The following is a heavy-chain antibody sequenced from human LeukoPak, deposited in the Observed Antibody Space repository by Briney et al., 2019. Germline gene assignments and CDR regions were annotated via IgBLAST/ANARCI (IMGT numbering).Heavy chain of an antibody. CDR3: ARHGGGGLDY. J-gene: IGHJ4*02. CDR2: IYYSGGT. CDR1: GGSINSGNYH. Sequence: PSETLSLTCSVSGGSINSGNYHWAWIRQSPGEGLEWIGNIYYSGGTHYKPSLKSRVTISVDTSKNQLSLKLSSVTAADTAVYYCARHGGGGLDYWGQGSLGTVSS. D-gene: IGHD2-15*01. V-gene: IGHV4-39*01.